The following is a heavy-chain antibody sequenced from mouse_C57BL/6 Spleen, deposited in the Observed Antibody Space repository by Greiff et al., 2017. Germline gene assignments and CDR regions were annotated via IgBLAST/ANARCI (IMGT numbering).Heavy chain of an antibody. CDR3: IHRSGGFYYFDY. J-gene: IGHJ2*01. D-gene: IGHD3-2*02. CDR2: IDPETGGT. Sequence: QVQLQQSGAELVRPGASVTLSCKASGYTFTDYEMHWVKQTPVHGLEWIGAIDPETGGTAYNQKFKGKAILTADKSSSTAYMELRSLTSEDSAVYYWIHRSGGFYYFDYWGQGPTLTVSS. V-gene: IGHV1-15*01. CDR1: GYTFTDYE.